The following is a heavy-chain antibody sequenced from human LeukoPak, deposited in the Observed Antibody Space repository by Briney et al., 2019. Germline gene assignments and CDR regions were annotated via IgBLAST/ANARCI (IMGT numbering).Heavy chain of an antibody. Sequence: ASVKVSCKASGYTFTSYDINWVRQATGQGLEWMGWMNTNSGNTGYAQKFQGRVTMTRNTSISTAYMELSSLRSEDTAVYYCARVVYSSSSLSFDYWGQGTLVTVSS. J-gene: IGHJ4*02. CDR3: ARVVYSSSSLSFDY. V-gene: IGHV1-8*01. CDR1: GYTFTSYD. CDR2: MNTNSGNT. D-gene: IGHD6-6*01.